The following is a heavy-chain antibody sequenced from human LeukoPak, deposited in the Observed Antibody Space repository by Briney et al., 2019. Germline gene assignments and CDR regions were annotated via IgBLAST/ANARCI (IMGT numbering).Heavy chain of an antibody. V-gene: IGHV3-21*01. CDR1: GFTFSSYS. CDR2: ISYSTYV. D-gene: IGHD7-27*01. Sequence: GSLRLSCATSGFTFSSYSMDWVRQAPGKGLEWVSSISYSTYVYYADSVKGRFTISRDNTKNSLYLQMNSLRVEDTAVYYCARLSGDGVWGQGTLVTVSS. J-gene: IGHJ4*02. CDR3: ARLSGDGV.